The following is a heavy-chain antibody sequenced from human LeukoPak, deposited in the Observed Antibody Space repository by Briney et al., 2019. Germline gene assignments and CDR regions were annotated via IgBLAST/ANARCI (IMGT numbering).Heavy chain of an antibody. D-gene: IGHD3-10*01. CDR3: AKDRGSGSYYIGWFDP. CDR1: GFTFDDYA. CDR2: ISWNSGSI. V-gene: IGHV3-9*01. Sequence: GGSLRLSCAASGFTFDDYAMHWVRHAPGKGLEWVSGISWNSGSIGYADSVKGRFTISRDNAKNSLYLQMNSLRAEDTALYYCAKDRGSGSYYIGWFDPWGQGTRVTVSS. J-gene: IGHJ5*02.